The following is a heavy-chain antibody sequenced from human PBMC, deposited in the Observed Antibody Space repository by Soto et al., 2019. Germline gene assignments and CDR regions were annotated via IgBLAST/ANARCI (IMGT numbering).Heavy chain of an antibody. Sequence: GAPVKVSCKAAGGTFSSYAISWVRQAPGQGLEWMGGIIPIFGTANYAQKFQGRVTITADESTSTAYMELSSLRSEDTAVYYCARELPAVNAGWFDPWGQGTLVTVSS. CDR1: GGTFSSYA. D-gene: IGHD2-2*01. CDR3: ARELPAVNAGWFDP. CDR2: IIPIFGTA. V-gene: IGHV1-69*13. J-gene: IGHJ5*02.